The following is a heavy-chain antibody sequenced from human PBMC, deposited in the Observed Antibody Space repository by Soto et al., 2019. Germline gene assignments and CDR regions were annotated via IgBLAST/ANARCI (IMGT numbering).Heavy chain of an antibody. CDR1: GNTFTSYD. J-gene: IGHJ4*02. CDR2: MNPNSGNT. V-gene: IGHV1-8*01. D-gene: IGHD5-12*01. CDR3: TRALPWGGYGPYYFDF. Sequence: ASVNVSFKASGNTFTSYDTNWVRPATGQGLELMGWMNPNSGNTGYAQKFQGRVTMTRNTSISTAYMELSSLRSEDTAVYYGTRALPWGGYGPYYFDFWGQGTLVTVSS.